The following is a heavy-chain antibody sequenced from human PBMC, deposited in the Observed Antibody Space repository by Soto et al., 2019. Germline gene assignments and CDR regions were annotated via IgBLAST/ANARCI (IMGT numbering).Heavy chain of an antibody. D-gene: IGHD3-22*01. CDR1: GFTFSSYA. V-gene: IGHV3-53*01. CDR3: ARESDATNYYDSSGSGGAFDI. Sequence: PGGSHRLSYAASGFTFSSYAMSWVRQAPGKGLEWVSVIYSGGSTYYADSVKGRFTISRDNSKNTLYLQMNSLRAEDTAVYYCARESDATNYYDSSGSGGAFDIWGQGTMVTVSS. CDR2: IYSGGST. J-gene: IGHJ3*02.